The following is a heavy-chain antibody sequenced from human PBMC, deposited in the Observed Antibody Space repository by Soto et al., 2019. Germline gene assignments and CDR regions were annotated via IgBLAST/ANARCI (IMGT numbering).Heavy chain of an antibody. J-gene: IGHJ3*02. CDR1: GYTLTELS. Sequence: GASVKVSCKVSGYTLTELSMHWVRQAPGKGLEWMGGFDPEDGETIYAQKFQGRVTMTEDTSTDTAYMELSSLRSEDTAVYYCATVLYDSSGYPALHAFDIWGQGTMVTVSS. V-gene: IGHV1-24*01. CDR2: FDPEDGET. D-gene: IGHD3-22*01. CDR3: ATVLYDSSGYPALHAFDI.